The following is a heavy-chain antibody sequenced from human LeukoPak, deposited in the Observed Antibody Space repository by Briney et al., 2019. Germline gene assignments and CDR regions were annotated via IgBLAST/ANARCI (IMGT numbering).Heavy chain of an antibody. Sequence: GGSLRPSCVASGFSFSTHNMNWVRQAPGQGLEWVSSIGRDSSYVYYADSLKGRFTISRDDAKNSLYLQMNNLRAEDTAVYYCASHFAHWGSHLFGYWGQGTLVTVSS. CDR1: GFSFSTHN. J-gene: IGHJ4*02. CDR2: IGRDSSYV. CDR3: ASHFAHWGSHLFGY. D-gene: IGHD7-27*01. V-gene: IGHV3-21*01.